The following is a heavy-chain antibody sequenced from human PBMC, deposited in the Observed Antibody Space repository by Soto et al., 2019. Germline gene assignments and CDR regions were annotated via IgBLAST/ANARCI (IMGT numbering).Heavy chain of an antibody. Sequence: TLSLTCAVSGGSIIGSLWWSWVRHPPRKGLEWIGEIYQSGSTHYSPSLKSRVTISIDKSNNLLSLRLTSVTAADTAVYYCARPVHGDTGHYFGGLELWGPGTTVSVSS. CDR1: GGSIIGSLW. J-gene: IGHJ6*01. V-gene: IGHV4-4*02. CDR3: ARPVHGDTGHYFGGLEL. CDR2: IYQSGST. D-gene: IGHD3-22*01.